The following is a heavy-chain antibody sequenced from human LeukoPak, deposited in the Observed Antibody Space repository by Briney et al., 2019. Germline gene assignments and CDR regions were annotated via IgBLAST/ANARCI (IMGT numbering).Heavy chain of an antibody. V-gene: IGHV4-34*01. J-gene: IGHJ5*02. CDR3: ARAYYYDSSGYYSNWFDP. CDR2: INHSGST. CDR1: GGSFSGYY. Sequence: SEALSLTCAVYGGSFSGYYWSWIRQPPGKGLEWIGEINHSGSTNYNPSLKSRVTISVDTSKNQFSLKLSSVTAADTAVYYCARAYYYDSSGYYSNWFDPWGQGTLVTVSS. D-gene: IGHD3-22*01.